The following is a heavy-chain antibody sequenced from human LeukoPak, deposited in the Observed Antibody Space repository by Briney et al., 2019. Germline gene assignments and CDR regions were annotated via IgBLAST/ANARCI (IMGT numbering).Heavy chain of an antibody. CDR1: GGSIGSGSYY. CDR2: VYSDGTT. CDR3: ARVHMITFGGVHAFDI. J-gene: IGHJ3*02. Sequence: KPSQTLSLTCTVSGGSIGSGSYYWSWVRQPAGEGLEWIGRVYSDGTTNYNSSLKSQVTISVDTSKNQFSLKLSSVTAADTAVYYCARVHMITFGGVHAFDIWGQGTMVTVSS. D-gene: IGHD3-16*01. V-gene: IGHV4-61*02.